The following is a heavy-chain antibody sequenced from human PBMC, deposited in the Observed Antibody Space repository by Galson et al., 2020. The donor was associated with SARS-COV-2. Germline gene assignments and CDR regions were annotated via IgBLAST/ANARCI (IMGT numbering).Heavy chain of an antibody. CDR1: GYTFTGYY. V-gene: IGHV1-2*02. CDR2: INPNSGGT. Sequence: GESLKISCKASGYTFTGYYMHWVRQAPGQGLEWMGWINPNSGGTNYAQKFQGRVTMTRDTSISTAYMELSRLRSDDTAVYYCAREYWVYCSSTSCSPAPGADWGQGTLVTVSS. J-gene: IGHJ4*02. CDR3: AREYWVYCSSTSCSPAPGAD. D-gene: IGHD2-2*01.